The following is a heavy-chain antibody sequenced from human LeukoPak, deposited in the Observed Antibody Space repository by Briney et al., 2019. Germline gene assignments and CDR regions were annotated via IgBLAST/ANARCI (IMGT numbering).Heavy chain of an antibody. V-gene: IGHV3-30*04. CDR1: GFTFSSYG. Sequence: GGSLRLSCAASGFTFSSYGLHWVRQAPGKGLEGVAFISFDGSNKHYADSVKGRFTISRDNSKNTVYLQMNSLRPEDTAVYYCARDPERAAAGTSWFDPWGQGTLVTVSS. D-gene: IGHD6-13*01. J-gene: IGHJ5*02. CDR3: ARDPERAAAGTSWFDP. CDR2: ISFDGSNK.